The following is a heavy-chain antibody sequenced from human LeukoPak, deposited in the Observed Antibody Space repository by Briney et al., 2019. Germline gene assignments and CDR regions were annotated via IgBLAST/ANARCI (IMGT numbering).Heavy chain of an antibody. CDR2: MNPNSGNT. J-gene: IGHJ3*02. D-gene: IGHD3-22*01. CDR3: ARGGPYYDSSGYYYSDAFDI. CDR1: GYTFTSYD. Sequence: ASVKVSCKASGYTFTSYDINWVRQATGQGLEWMGWMNPNSGNTGYAQKFQGRVTMTRNTSISTAYMELSSLRSEDTAVYYCARGGPYYDSSGYYYSDAFDIWGQGTVVTVSS. V-gene: IGHV1-8*02.